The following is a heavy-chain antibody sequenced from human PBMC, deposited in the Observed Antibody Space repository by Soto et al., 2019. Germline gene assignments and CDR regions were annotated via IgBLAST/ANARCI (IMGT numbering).Heavy chain of an antibody. V-gene: IGHV4-34*01. Sequence: QVQLQQWGAGLLKPSETLALTCAVYGGSFSGYYWGWIRQPPGKGLEWIGEINHSGSTNYNTALKSGGTIPVDKSKNQFSLKLSSVTSADTAEDYCARYPVRNYWFDPWGQGTLVTVSS. CDR3: ARYPVRNYWFDP. CDR2: INHSGST. D-gene: IGHD1-7*01. J-gene: IGHJ5*02. CDR1: GGSFSGYY.